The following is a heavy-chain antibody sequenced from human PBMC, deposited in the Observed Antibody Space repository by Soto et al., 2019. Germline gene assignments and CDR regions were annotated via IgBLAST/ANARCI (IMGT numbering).Heavy chain of an antibody. V-gene: IGHV4-59*01. Sequence: QVQLQESGPGLVKPSETLSLTCTVSGGSISSYYWSWIRQPPGQGLEWIGYIYYSGSTNYNPSLKRRVTIPVDTTKNQISLKLSAVTAADTAVYYWARGSLGSGSYYYYYYGMDVWGQGTTVTVSS. J-gene: IGHJ6*02. CDR1: GGSISSYY. D-gene: IGHD3-10*01. CDR2: IYYSGST. CDR3: ARGSLGSGSYYYYYYGMDV.